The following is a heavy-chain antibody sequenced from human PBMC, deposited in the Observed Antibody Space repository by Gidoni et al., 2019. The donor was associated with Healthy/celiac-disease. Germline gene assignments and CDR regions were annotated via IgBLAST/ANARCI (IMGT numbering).Heavy chain of an antibody. V-gene: IGHV3-21*01. CDR2: ISSSSSYI. J-gene: IGHJ4*02. CDR3: AGSPYHYCRSTSCYTGEYGY. Sequence: EVQLVESGVGLVKPGGSLRLSCAASGFPFSSYSMNWVRQAPGKGLEWGSSISSSSSYIYYADSVKGRFTISRDNAKNSLYLQMNSLRAEDTAVYYCAGSPYHYCRSTSCYTGEYGYWGQGTLVTVSS. D-gene: IGHD2-2*02. CDR1: GFPFSSYS.